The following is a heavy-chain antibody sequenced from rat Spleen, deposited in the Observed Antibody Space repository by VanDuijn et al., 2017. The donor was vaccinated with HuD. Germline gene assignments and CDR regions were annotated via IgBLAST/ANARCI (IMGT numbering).Heavy chain of an antibody. Sequence: EVQLVESGGGLVQPGRSLKLSCITSGFTFNYYWMTWIRQAPGKGLEWVASISVGGGNTYYRDSVKGRFTISRDNAKNTLYLQMDSLRSEDTATYYCARGGYNYGWFAYWGQGVMVTVSS. CDR2: ISVGGGNT. CDR3: ARGGYNYGWFAY. D-gene: IGHD1-9*01. CDR1: GFTFNYYW. V-gene: IGHV5-31*01. J-gene: IGHJ2*01.